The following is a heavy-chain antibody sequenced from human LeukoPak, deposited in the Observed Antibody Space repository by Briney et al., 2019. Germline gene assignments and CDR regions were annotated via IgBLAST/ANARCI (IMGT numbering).Heavy chain of an antibody. J-gene: IGHJ5*02. D-gene: IGHD1-26*01. CDR1: GGSISSGSYY. V-gene: IGHV4-61*01. CDR2: IYYSGST. Sequence: SQTLSLTCTVSGGSISSGSYYWSWIRQPPGKGLEWIGYIYYSGSTNYNPSLKSRVTISVDTSKNQFSLKLSSVTAADTAVYYCAGNSGSYNWFDPWGQGTLVTVSS. CDR3: AGNSGSYNWFDP.